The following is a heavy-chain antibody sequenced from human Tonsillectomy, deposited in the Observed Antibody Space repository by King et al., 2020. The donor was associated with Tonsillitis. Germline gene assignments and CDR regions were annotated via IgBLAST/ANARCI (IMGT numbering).Heavy chain of an antibody. CDR3: AGVWNWGLSY. V-gene: IGHV3-11*01. Sequence: VQLVESGGGLVKPGGSLRLSCAASGFTFSDYYMSWIRQAPGKGLEWISYISTSARSIYYADSVKGRFTMSRDNANKSLYLQMNSLRAEDTAVYYCAGVWNWGLSYWGQGTLVTVSS. CDR2: ISTSARSI. J-gene: IGHJ4*02. CDR1: GFTFSDYY. D-gene: IGHD7-27*01.